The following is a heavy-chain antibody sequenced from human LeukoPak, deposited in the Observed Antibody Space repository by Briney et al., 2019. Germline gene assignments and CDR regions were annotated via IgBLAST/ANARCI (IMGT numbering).Heavy chain of an antibody. Sequence: PGGSLRLSCAASGFTFSSYAMSWVRQAPGKGLEWVSAISGSGGSTYYADSVKGRFTISRDNSKNTLYLQMNSLRAEDTAVYYCATSLPRVVVITTAEYFQHWGQGTLVTVSS. V-gene: IGHV3-23*01. CDR3: ATSLPRVVVITTAEYFQH. D-gene: IGHD3-22*01. J-gene: IGHJ1*01. CDR1: GFTFSSYA. CDR2: ISGSGGST.